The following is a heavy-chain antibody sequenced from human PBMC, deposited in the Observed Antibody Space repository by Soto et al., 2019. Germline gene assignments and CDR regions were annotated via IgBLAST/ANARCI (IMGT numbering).Heavy chain of an antibody. CDR1: GDSVSSNSAA. Sequence: SQTLSLTCAISGDSVSSNSAAWNWIRQSPSRGLEWLGRTYYRSKWYNDYAVSVKSRITINPDTSKNQFSLQLNSVTPEDTAVYYCAREDVIIAVAGTFDYYYGMDVWGQGTTVTVSS. D-gene: IGHD6-19*01. CDR3: AREDVIIAVAGTFDYYYGMDV. CDR2: TYYRSKWYN. J-gene: IGHJ6*02. V-gene: IGHV6-1*01.